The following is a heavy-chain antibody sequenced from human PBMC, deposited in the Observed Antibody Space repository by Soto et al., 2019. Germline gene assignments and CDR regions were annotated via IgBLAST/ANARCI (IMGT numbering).Heavy chain of an antibody. J-gene: IGHJ4*02. D-gene: IGHD6-13*01. V-gene: IGHV4-4*02. CDR1: GGSITTNC. Sequence: QVHLQESGPGLVNPSGTLSLPCCVSGGSITTNCWCWLHQPPGKGLEWIGEIYHSGTTNYTPSLRCRVTISVDNSNHRFSLSLNSVTAVYSAIYYCPRDIARPRTRDFDYWGQGNLVTVSS. CDR3: PRDIARPRTRDFDY. CDR2: IYHSGTT.